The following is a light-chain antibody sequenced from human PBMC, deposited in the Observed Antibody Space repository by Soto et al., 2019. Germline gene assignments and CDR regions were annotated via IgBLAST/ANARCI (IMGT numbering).Light chain of an antibody. J-gene: IGKJ1*01. CDR3: QQKNSYPRT. CDR1: QNINTW. Sequence: DIQMTPSNSTLTASVGDRVTITCRASQNINTWLAWYQQKPGKAPSLLIYDASRLETGVPSRFSGSGSGTEFTLTITSLQPDDFATYYCQQKNSYPRTFGQGTKVQVK. V-gene: IGKV1-5*01. CDR2: DAS.